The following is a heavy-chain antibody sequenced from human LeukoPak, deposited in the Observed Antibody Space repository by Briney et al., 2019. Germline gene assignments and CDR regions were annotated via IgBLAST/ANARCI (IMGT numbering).Heavy chain of an antibody. CDR3: ARDPTYYYYYMDV. V-gene: IGHV3-48*01. CDR2: VSSSSSTI. CDR1: GFTFSSYS. Sequence: GGSLRLSCAASGFTFSSYSMNWVRQAPGKGLEWASYVSSSSSTIYYADSVKGRFTISRDNAKNSLYLQMNSLRAEDTAVYYCARDPTYYYYYMDVWGKGTTVTVSS. J-gene: IGHJ6*03.